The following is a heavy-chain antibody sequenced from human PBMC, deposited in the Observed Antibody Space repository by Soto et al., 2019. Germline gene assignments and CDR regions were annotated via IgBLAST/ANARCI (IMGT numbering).Heavy chain of an antibody. D-gene: IGHD6-19*01. CDR3: ARETGLRSSGLSYCFDF. J-gene: IGHJ4*02. V-gene: IGHV3-48*02. Sequence: SVKGRFTISRDNAKNSLSVQMNSLRDEDTAVYFCARETGLRSSGLSYCFDFCGQGTRVTVSS.